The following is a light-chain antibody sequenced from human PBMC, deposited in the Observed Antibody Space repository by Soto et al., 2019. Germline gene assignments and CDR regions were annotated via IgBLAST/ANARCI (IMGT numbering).Light chain of an antibody. V-gene: IGLV2-14*01. J-gene: IGLJ3*02. CDR3: ISYTSSSTLV. CDR1: SSDVGGYNY. CDR2: EVS. Sequence: QSVLTQPASVSGSPGQSITISCTGTSSDVGGYNYVSWYQQHPGKAPKLMIYEVSNRPSGVSNRFSGSKSGNTASLTISGLQAEDEADYYCISYTSSSTLVFGGGTQVTVL.